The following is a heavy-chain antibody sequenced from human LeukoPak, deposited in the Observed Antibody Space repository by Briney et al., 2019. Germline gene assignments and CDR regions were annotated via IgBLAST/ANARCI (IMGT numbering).Heavy chain of an antibody. CDR1: GGSISSYY. D-gene: IGHD1-26*01. CDR2: IYYSGST. Sequence: RASETLSLTCTVSGGSISSYYWSWIRQPPGKGLEWIGYIYYSGSTNYNPSLKSRVTISVDTSKNQFSLKLSSVTAADTAVYYCARVASLVLGATAYWGQGTLVTVSS. CDR3: ARVASLVLGATAY. J-gene: IGHJ4*02. V-gene: IGHV4-59*01.